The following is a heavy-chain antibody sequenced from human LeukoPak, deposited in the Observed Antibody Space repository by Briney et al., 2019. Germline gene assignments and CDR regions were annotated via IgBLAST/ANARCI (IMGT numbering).Heavy chain of an antibody. D-gene: IGHD6-19*01. V-gene: IGHV5-51*01. CDR1: GYSFPSYW. CDR2: IYPGNSDT. Sequence: GESLKISCKGSGYSFPSYWIAWVRQMPGKGLEWMGIIYPGNSDTRNSPSFQGQVTISVDKSISTAYLHWSSLKASDTAVYYCARGLGSYFDYWGQGTLVTVSS. J-gene: IGHJ4*02. CDR3: ARGLGSYFDY.